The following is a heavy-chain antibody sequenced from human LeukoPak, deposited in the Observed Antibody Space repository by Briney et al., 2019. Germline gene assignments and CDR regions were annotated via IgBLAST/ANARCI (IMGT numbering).Heavy chain of an antibody. CDR3: AREVGGSYAHFDY. V-gene: IGHV3-74*01. CDR2: INSDGSST. J-gene: IGHJ4*02. D-gene: IGHD1-26*01. Sequence: GGSLRLSCAASGFTFSSYWMHWVRQAPGKGLVWVSRINSDGSSTSYADSVKGRFTISRDNAKNTLYLQMNSLRAEDTAVYYCAREVGGSYAHFDYWGQGTLVTVSS. CDR1: GFTFSSYW.